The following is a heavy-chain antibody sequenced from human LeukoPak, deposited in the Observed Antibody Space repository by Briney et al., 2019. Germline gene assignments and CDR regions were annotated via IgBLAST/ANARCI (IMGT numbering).Heavy chain of an antibody. V-gene: IGHV3-11*05. J-gene: IGHJ4*02. CDR1: EFTFSDYY. CDR3: ARDLSGSYQGRIPEACDY. D-gene: IGHD1-26*01. CDR2: ISSSSSNT. Sequence: GGSLRLSCGASEFTFSDYYMSWIRQAPGKGLEWVSYISSSSSNTKYADSVKGRFTISRDNAKNSLYLQMNSLSAEDTAVYYCARDLSGSYQGRIPEACDYWGQGTLVTVSS.